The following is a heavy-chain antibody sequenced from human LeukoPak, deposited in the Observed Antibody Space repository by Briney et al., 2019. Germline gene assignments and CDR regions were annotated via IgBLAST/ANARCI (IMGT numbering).Heavy chain of an antibody. CDR3: AREVRHCSGGSCQNWFDP. J-gene: IGHJ5*02. V-gene: IGHV4-28*03. D-gene: IGHD2-15*01. CDR2: IYYSGSI. Sequence: SDTLSLTCAVSGYSISSSNYWAWIRQPPGKGLEWIGHIYYSGSIYYNPSLKSRVTMSVDTSKNQFSLKLSSVTAADTAVYYCAREVRHCSGGSCQNWFDPWGQGTLVTVSS. CDR1: GYSISSSNY.